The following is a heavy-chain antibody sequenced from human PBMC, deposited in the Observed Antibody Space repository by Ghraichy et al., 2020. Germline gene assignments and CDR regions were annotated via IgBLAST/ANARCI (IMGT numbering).Heavy chain of an antibody. Sequence: GESLNISCKGSAYSFPSYWIVWVRQMPGKGLEWMGIIYPGDSDTTYSPSFQGQVSISADKSLNTAYLQWSNLKASDTAIYYCARVGSTTSYRTCVIDVWGQGMTVTFSS. CDR3: ARVGSTTSYRTCVIDV. CDR1: AYSFPSYW. V-gene: IGHV5-51*01. D-gene: IGHD2-2*01. CDR2: IYPGDSDT. J-gene: IGHJ6*01.